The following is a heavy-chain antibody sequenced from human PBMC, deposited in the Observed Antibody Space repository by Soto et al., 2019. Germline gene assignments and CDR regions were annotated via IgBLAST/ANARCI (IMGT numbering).Heavy chain of an antibody. J-gene: IGHJ6*02. CDR2: IYHSGST. CDR1: GGSISSSNW. CDR3: ARSPDSSGYYPRRYYYGMDV. Sequence: QVQLQESGPGLVKPSGTLSLTCAVSGGSISSSNWWSWVRQPPGKGLEWIGEIYHSGSTNHNPSLKSRVTISVDKSKNQFSLKLSSVTAADTAVYYCARSPDSSGYYPRRYYYGMDVWGQGTTVTVSS. D-gene: IGHD3-22*01. V-gene: IGHV4-4*02.